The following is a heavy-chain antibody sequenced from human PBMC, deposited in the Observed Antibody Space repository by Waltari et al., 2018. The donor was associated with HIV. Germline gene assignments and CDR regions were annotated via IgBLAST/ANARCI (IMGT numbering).Heavy chain of an antibody. CDR3: AHTLYFNNWSFDY. Sequence: QITLKESGPALVKPTQTLTLTCTFSGFSLSTSGVGVGWIRQPPGKALEWLAVIYWDENKNYSPSLKSRLTVTKDTSKNQVVLTITNVDPVDTATYYCAHTLYFNNWSFDYWGQGTLVTVSS. D-gene: IGHD1-1*01. J-gene: IGHJ4*02. CDR1: GFSLSTSGVG. V-gene: IGHV2-5*02. CDR2: IYWDENK.